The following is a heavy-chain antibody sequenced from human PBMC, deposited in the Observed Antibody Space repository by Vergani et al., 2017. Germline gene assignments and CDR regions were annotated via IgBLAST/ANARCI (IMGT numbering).Heavy chain of an antibody. V-gene: IGHV3-7*01. CDR2: IKQDGSEK. Sequence: EVQLVESGGGLVQPGGSLRLSCAASGFTFSSYWMSWVRQAPGKGLEWVANIKQDGSEKYYVDSVKGRFTISRDNAKNSLYLQMNSLRAEDTAVYYCAASRILSTWGYWGQGTLVTVSS. J-gene: IGHJ4*02. CDR1: GFTFSSYW. CDR3: AASRILSTWGY. D-gene: IGHD2-15*01.